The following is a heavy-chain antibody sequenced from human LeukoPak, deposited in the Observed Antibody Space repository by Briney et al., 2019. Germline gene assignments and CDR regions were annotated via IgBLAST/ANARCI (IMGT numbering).Heavy chain of an antibody. D-gene: IGHD1-1*01. CDR3: ARDRSTTLRRLGWFDP. J-gene: IGHJ5*02. V-gene: IGHV1-69*05. Sequence: GASVKVSCKASGGTFSSYAISWVRQAPGQGLEWMGGIIPIFGTANYAQKFQGRVTITTNESTSTAYMELSSLRSEDTAVYYCARDRSTTLRRLGWFDPWGQGTLVTVSS. CDR1: GGTFSSYA. CDR2: IIPIFGTA.